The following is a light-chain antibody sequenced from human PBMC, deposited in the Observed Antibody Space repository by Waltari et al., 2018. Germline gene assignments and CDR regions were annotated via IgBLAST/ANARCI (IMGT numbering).Light chain of an antibody. CDR2: SAS. CDR3: YQHSSGYS. CDR1: QSVSSY. J-gene: IGKJ2*03. Sequence: VILTQSPATLSLSPGERATLSCRASQSVSSYLAWYQQKPGQAPRLLIHSASSRATGIPERFSGNGSGTEFTLTISSLEPEDVGVYHCYQHSSGYSFGQGTKVEIK. V-gene: IGKV3-11*01.